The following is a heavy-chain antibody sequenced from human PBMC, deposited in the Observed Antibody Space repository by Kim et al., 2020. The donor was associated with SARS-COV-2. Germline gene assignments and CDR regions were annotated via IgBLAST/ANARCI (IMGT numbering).Heavy chain of an antibody. D-gene: IGHD2-15*01. V-gene: IGHV3-48*01. Sequence: SRAIYSADSVEGRFTIARDNAKNSQYLQMNSLRSEDTAVYYCVRDSVADFWGQGTLVTVSS. CDR2: SRAI. J-gene: IGHJ4*02. CDR3: VRDSVADF.